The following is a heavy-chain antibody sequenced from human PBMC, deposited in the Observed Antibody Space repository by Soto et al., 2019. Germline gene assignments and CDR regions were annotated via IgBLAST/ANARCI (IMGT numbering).Heavy chain of an antibody. CDR3: AKDSGQLLFDYYYCGMDV. V-gene: IGHV3-30*18. J-gene: IGHJ6*02. CDR2: VSYDGSFK. D-gene: IGHD2-2*01. CDR1: GFTFSKFG. Sequence: QVQLVESGGGVVQPGGSLRLSCEASGFTFSKFGIHWVRQAPGKGLEWVAVVSYDGSFKYYADSVKGRFTISRDNSKNTLYLQMNSLRPEDTALYYWAKDSGQLLFDYYYCGMDVWGQGTTVTVSS.